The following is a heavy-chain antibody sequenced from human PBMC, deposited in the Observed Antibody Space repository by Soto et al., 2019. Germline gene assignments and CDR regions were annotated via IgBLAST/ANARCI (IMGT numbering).Heavy chain of an antibody. CDR3: ARIRLVPNRVFDL. Sequence: EVQLVESGGGLVQPGGSLRLSCAASGFTFSNHYMDWVRQTPGKGLEWVGRIRNKANSYSTEYAASVKGRFTTSRDDSQNSLYLQMNSLRTDDTAVYYCARIRLVPNRVFDLWGQGTMVTVSS. D-gene: IGHD2-2*01. V-gene: IGHV3-72*01. J-gene: IGHJ3*01. CDR2: IRNKANSYST. CDR1: GFTFSNHY.